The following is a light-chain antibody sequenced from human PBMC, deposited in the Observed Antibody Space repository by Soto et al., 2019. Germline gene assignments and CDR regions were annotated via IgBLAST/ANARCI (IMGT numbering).Light chain of an antibody. V-gene: IGLV2-23*03. CDR1: SSDVGSYNL. CDR3: CSYAGSSNVVV. CDR2: EGG. Sequence: QSVLTQPASVSGSPGQSITISCTGTSSDVGSYNLVSWYQQHPGKAPKLMIYEGGKRPSGVSTRFSASRSGNTASLTISGLQAEDAADYYCCSYAGSSNVVVFGGGTKLTVL. J-gene: IGLJ2*01.